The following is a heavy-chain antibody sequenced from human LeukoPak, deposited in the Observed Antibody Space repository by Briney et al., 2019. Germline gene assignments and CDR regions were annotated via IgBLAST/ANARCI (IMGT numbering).Heavy chain of an antibody. CDR2: IYHSGST. CDR1: GYSISSCYY. V-gene: IGHV4-38-2*01. CDR3: ARANYYDSSGSIANWFDP. Sequence: SETLSLTCAVPGYSISSCYYWGWIRQPPGKGLEWIGSIYHSGSTYYNPSLKSRVTISVDTSKNQFSLKLSSVTAADTAVYYSARANYYDSSGSIANWFDPWGQGTLVTVSS. D-gene: IGHD3-22*01. J-gene: IGHJ5*02.